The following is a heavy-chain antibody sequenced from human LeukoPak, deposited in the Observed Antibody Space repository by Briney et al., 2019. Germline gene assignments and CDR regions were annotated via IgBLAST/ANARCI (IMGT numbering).Heavy chain of an antibody. CDR1: GESFSGYY. V-gene: IGHV4-34*01. J-gene: IGHJ5*02. CDR3: TRGLRLGYCSGGSCYYWFDP. CDR2: INHSGST. Sequence: SETLSVTHAVYGESFSGYYWSWIRQPPGKRLEWIGEINHSGSTNYNPSLQSRVTISADTSKNQFSLNLRSVIAADTAVYYCTRGLRLGYCSGGSCYYWFDPWGQGTRVTVSS. D-gene: IGHD2-15*01.